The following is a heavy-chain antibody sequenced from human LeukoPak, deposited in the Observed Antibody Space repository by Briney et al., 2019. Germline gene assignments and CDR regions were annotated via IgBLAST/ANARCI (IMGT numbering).Heavy chain of an antibody. CDR2: IYTSGST. CDR3: AREKRQQPGYWFDP. J-gene: IGHJ5*02. CDR1: GGSISSYY. V-gene: IGHV4-4*07. D-gene: IGHD6-13*01. Sequence: SETLSLTCTVSGGSISSYYWSWIRQPAGKGLEWIGRIYTSGSTNYNPSLKSRVTISVDTSKNQFSLKLSSVTAADTAVYYCAREKRQQPGYWFDPWGQGTLVTVSS.